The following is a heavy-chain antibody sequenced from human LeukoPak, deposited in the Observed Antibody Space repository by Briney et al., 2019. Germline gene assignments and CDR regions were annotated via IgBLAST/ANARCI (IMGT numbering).Heavy chain of an antibody. CDR3: ARGGYTSGPYYFDY. CDR1: GFTFSSSA. J-gene: IGHJ4*02. CDR2: ISGSGGTT. D-gene: IGHD5-12*01. Sequence: GGSLRLSCAASGFTFSSSAMSWVRQAPGEGMGWVSAISGSGGTTYYADSVKGRFTISRDNSKNTLYLQVNSLRAEDTAVYYCARGGYTSGPYYFDYWGQGTLVTVSS. V-gene: IGHV3-23*01.